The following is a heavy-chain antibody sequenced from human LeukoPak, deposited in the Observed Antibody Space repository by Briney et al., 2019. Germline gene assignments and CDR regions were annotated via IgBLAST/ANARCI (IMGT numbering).Heavy chain of an antibody. V-gene: IGHV3-21*01. CDR1: GFTFSSYS. J-gene: IGHJ3*02. CDR3: ARCKPTYYDSSGYPAFDI. Sequence: GGSLRLSCAASGFTFSSYSMNWVRQAPGKGLEWVSSISSSSSYIYYADSVKGRFTISRDNAKNSLYLQMNSLRAEDTAVYYCARCKPTYYDSSGYPAFDIWGQGTMVTVSS. D-gene: IGHD3-22*01. CDR2: ISSSSSYI.